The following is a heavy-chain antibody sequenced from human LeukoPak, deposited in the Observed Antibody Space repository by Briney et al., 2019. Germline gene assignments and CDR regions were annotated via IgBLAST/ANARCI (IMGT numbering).Heavy chain of an antibody. CDR3: ARAAGIQGDAFDI. CDR2: IYTSGST. D-gene: IGHD1-26*01. V-gene: IGHV4-61*02. CDR1: GGSISSGSYY. Sequence: SETLSLTCTVSGGSISSGSYYWSWIRQPAGKGLEWIGRIYTSGSTNYNPSLKSRVTISVDTSKNQFSLKLSSVTAADTAVYYCARAAGIQGDAFDIWGQGTMVTVSS. J-gene: IGHJ3*02.